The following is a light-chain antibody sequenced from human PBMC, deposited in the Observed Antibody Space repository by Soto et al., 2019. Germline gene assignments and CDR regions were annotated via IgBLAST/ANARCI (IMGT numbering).Light chain of an antibody. CDR3: ASYTNSNTLV. V-gene: IGLV2-14*01. J-gene: IGLJ2*01. CDR2: EVS. CDR1: SSDVGGNKY. Sequence: QSALTQPASVSASPGQLITISCTGTSSDVGGNKYVSWYQQHPGKAPKLMIYEVSNRPLGVSIRFSAFKSGNTASLTISGLQAEDEGDYYCASYTNSNTLVFGGGTKLTVL.